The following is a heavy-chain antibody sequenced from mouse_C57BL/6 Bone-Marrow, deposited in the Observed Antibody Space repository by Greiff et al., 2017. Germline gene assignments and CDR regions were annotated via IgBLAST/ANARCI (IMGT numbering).Heavy chain of an antibody. Sequence: EVQLQESGAELVRPGSSVKMSCKTSGYTFTSYGINWVKQRPGQGLEWIGYICIGNGYTEYNEKFKGKATLTADKSSSTAYMELRSLTSEDSAVYFCARDSGDFDYWGQGTTLTVSS. D-gene: IGHD1-3*01. CDR1: GYTFTSYG. V-gene: IGHV1-58*01. J-gene: IGHJ2*01. CDR3: ARDSGDFDY. CDR2: ICIGNGYT.